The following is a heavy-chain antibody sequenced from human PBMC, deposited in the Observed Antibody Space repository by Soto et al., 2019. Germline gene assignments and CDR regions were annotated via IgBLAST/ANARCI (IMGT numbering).Heavy chain of an antibody. CDR3: ARETRLITIFGVVIRPYYYYGMDV. CDR1: GYTFTRYG. V-gene: IGHV1-18*01. D-gene: IGHD3-3*01. J-gene: IGHJ6*02. Sequence: ASVKVSCQASGYTFTRYGISWVRQAPGEGLEWMGWISAYNGNTNYAQKLQGRVTMTTDTSTSTAYMELRSLSSDDTAVYYCARETRLITIFGVVIRPYYYYGMDVWGQGTTVTVSS. CDR2: ISAYNGNT.